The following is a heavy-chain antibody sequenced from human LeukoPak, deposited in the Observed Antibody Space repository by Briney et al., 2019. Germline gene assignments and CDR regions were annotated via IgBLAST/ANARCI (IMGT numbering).Heavy chain of an antibody. J-gene: IGHJ5*02. CDR2: ILASGSPT. CDR3: ATGIKRDGDANFDQ. Sequence: GGSLRLSCAASGFNFNSYTMNWVRQAPGKGLQWVANILASGSPTYYADSVKGRFIISRDNSKNTVYLQMNSLRVEDTAIYYCATGIKRDGDANFDQWGEAMLITASS. V-gene: IGHV3-23*05. D-gene: IGHD2-21*02. CDR1: GFNFNSYT.